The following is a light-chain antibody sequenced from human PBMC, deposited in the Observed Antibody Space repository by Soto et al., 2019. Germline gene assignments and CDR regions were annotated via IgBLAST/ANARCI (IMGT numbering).Light chain of an antibody. CDR1: QSIRTY. CDR2: AAS. V-gene: IGKV1-39*01. J-gene: IGKJ1*01. Sequence: DFQMTQSPSSLSASIGDRVTITCRASQSIRTYLNWYQQKPGKAPQLLIYAASRLQSGVPSRFSGSGSGTDFPLTISSLKPEDFATYSCQQSKSTMATFGQGTKVEIK. CDR3: QQSKSTMAT.